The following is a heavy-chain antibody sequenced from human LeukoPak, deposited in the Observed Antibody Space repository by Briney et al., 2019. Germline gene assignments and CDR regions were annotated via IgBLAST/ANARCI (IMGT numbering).Heavy chain of an antibody. CDR2: IYTSGST. CDR1: GGSISSGSYY. V-gene: IGHV4-61*02. CDR3: ARGIDCSSTSCHGYAFDI. D-gene: IGHD2-2*01. Sequence: SETLSLTCTVSGGSISSGSYYWSWIRPPAGKGLEWVVRIYTSGSTNYNPSLTSRVTISVDTSKNQFSLKLSSVTAADTAVYYCARGIDCSSTSCHGYAFDIWGQGTMVTVSS. J-gene: IGHJ3*02.